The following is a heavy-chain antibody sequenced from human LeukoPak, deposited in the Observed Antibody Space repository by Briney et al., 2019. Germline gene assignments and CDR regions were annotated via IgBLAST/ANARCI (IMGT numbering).Heavy chain of an antibody. D-gene: IGHD3-10*01. V-gene: IGHV4-34*01. CDR3: ARGGPITMVRGVIITRFDP. CDR2: INHSGST. Sequence: PSETLSLTCTVSGGSVSTYFWNWIRQPPGKGLEWIGEINHSGSTNYNPSLKSRVTISVDTSKNQFSLKLSSVTAADTAVYYCARGGPITMVRGVIITRFDPWGQGTLVTVSS. CDR1: GGSVSTYF. J-gene: IGHJ5*02.